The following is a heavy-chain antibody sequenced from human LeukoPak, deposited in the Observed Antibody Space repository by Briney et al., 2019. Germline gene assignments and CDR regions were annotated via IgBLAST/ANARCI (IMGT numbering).Heavy chain of an antibody. Sequence: GGSLRLSCAASGFTFSSYWMSWVRQAPGKGLEWVANIKQDGSEKYYVDSVKGRFTISRDNAKNSLYLQMNSLRAEDTAVYYCARAMVRRRVPSTVVTPGYWGQGTLVTVSS. D-gene: IGHD4-23*01. J-gene: IGHJ4*02. CDR3: ARAMVRRRVPSTVVTPGY. CDR2: IKQDGSEK. V-gene: IGHV3-7*03. CDR1: GFTFSSYW.